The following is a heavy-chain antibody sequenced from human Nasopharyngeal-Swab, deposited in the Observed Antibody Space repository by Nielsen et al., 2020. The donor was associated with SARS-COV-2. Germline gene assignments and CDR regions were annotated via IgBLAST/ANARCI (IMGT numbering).Heavy chain of an antibody. CDR1: GFTFSSYS. Sequence: GSLRLSCAASGFTFSSYSMNWVRQAPGKGLEWVSSISSSSSYIYYADSVKGRFTISRDNAKNSLYLQMNSLRAEDTAVYYCARAWDYDFWSGYSRDYWGQGTLVTVSS. V-gene: IGHV3-21*01. CDR3: ARAWDYDFWSGYSRDY. CDR2: ISSSSSYI. J-gene: IGHJ4*02. D-gene: IGHD3-3*01.